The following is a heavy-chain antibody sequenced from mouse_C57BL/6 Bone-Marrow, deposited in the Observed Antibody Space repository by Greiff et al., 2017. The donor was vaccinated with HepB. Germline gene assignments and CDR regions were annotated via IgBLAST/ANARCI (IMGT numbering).Heavy chain of an antibody. V-gene: IGHV5-4*03. D-gene: IGHD2-3*01. J-gene: IGHJ2*01. Sequence: EVKVVESGGGLVKPGGSLKLSCAASGFTFSSYAMSWVRQTPEKRLEWVATISDGGSYTYYPDNVKGRFTISRDNAKNNLYLQMSDLKTEDTAMYSCARAPRGYYVYFDYWGQGTTLTVSS. CDR3: ARAPRGYYVYFDY. CDR2: ISDGGSYT. CDR1: GFTFSSYA.